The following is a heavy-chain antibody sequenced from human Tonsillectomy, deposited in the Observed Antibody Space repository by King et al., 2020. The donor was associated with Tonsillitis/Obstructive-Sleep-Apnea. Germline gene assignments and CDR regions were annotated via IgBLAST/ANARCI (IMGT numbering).Heavy chain of an antibody. J-gene: IGHJ4*02. CDR2: IYHSGST. CDR3: ATSGVVATGTIDY. CDR1: GGSISSSNW. Sequence: VQLQESGPGLVKPSGTLYLTCAVSGGSISSSNWWSWVRQPPGKGLEWIGEIYHSGSTNYNPSLKSRVTISVDKSRNQFSLNLTSVTAADTAVYYCATSGVVATGTIDYWGQGTLVTVSS. D-gene: IGHD6-13*01. V-gene: IGHV4-4*02.